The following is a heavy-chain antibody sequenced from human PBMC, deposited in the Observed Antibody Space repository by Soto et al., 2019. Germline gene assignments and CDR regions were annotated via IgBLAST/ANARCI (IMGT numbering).Heavy chain of an antibody. CDR2: FSLSGTT. CDR3: ARGMTPPGAPAWYYFDS. J-gene: IGHJ4*02. Sequence: SETLSLTCTVSGASITGSSYWSWIRQPAGRGLEWIGRFSLSGTTNYNPSLRSRVTMSADVSKNQFSLRLTSVTAADTALYYCARGMTPPGAPAWYYFDSWGQGTLVTVSS. CDR1: GASITGSSY. V-gene: IGHV4-4*07. D-gene: IGHD2-8*02.